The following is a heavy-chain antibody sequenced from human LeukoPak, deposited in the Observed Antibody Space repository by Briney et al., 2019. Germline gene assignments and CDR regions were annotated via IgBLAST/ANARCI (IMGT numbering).Heavy chain of an antibody. CDR3: AKATAATGEGFDY. J-gene: IGHJ4*02. CDR2: IKTDASEN. D-gene: IGHD7-27*01. V-gene: IGHV3-7*03. Sequence: ASIKTDASENYSLYSVKGRFTISRDNSKNTLYLQMNSLRAEDTAVYYCAKATAATGEGFDYWGQGTLVTVSS.